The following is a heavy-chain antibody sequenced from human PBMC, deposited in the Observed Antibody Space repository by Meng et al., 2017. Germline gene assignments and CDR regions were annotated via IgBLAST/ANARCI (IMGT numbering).Heavy chain of an antibody. Sequence: GRGSSMHPGTISPTCVVSGGSISMHNWWGWVRQPPRKGMVWIGEVYNNGNANYNPSLKSRVTISVDKSKNQFSPKLSFVAAADTAIYYCARELDAVGVTAYDLWGQGTLVTVSS. CDR3: ARELDAVGVTAYDL. V-gene: IGHV4-4*03. CDR1: GGSISMHNW. J-gene: IGHJ4*02. CDR2: VYNNGNA. D-gene: IGHD2-21*02.